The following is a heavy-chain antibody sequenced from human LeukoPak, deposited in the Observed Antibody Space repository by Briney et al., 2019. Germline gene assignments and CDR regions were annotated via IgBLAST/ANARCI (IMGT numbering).Heavy chain of an antibody. J-gene: IGHJ3*02. V-gene: IGHV3-11*03. CDR2: ISNSGSYT. CDR3: VKCILDNCREGFDI. CDR1: GFTFSDYR. D-gene: IGHD1-1*01. Sequence: GGSLRLSCAASGFTFSDYRMHWVRQAPGKGLEWVSYISNSGSYTNYADSVKGRFTISRDNSKNTLYLQMNSLEVEDTALYYCVKCILDNCREGFDIWGQGTMVTVSS.